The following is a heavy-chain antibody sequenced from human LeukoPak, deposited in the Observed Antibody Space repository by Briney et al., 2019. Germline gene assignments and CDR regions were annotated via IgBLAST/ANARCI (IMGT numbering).Heavy chain of an antibody. CDR2: ISYDGSNK. Sequence: GRSLRLSCAASGFTFSSYAMHWVRQAPGKGLEWAAVISYDGSNKYYADSVKGRFTISRDNSKNTLYLQMNSLRAEDTAVYYCAKSYYYDKLAYYWGQGTLVTVSS. D-gene: IGHD3-22*01. V-gene: IGHV3-30*18. CDR1: GFTFSSYA. J-gene: IGHJ4*02. CDR3: AKSYYYDKLAYY.